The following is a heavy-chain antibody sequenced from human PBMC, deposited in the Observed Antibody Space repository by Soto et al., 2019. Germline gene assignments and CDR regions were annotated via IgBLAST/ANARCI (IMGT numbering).Heavy chain of an antibody. V-gene: IGHV4-30-4*01. CDR2: IYYSGST. J-gene: IGHJ4*02. Sequence: LSLTCTVSGGSISSGDYYWSWIRQPPGKGLEWIGYIYYSGSTYYNPSLKSRVTISVDTSKNQFSLKLSSVTAADTAVYYCARGTSIAARRTIDYWGQGTLVTVSS. CDR1: GGSISSGDYY. CDR3: ARGTSIAARRTIDY. D-gene: IGHD6-6*01.